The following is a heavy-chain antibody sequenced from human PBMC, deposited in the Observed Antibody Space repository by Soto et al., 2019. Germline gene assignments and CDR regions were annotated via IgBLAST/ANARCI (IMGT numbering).Heavy chain of an antibody. J-gene: IGHJ4*02. CDR3: AKGVNYDILTGYFDY. V-gene: IGHV3-23*01. Sequence: GGSLRLSCAASGFTFSSYAMSWVRQAPGKGLEWVSAISGSGGSTYYADSVKGRFTISRDNSKNTLYLQMNSLRAEDTAVYYCAKGVNYDILTGYFDYWGQGTLVTVSS. D-gene: IGHD3-9*01. CDR1: GFTFSSYA. CDR2: ISGSGGST.